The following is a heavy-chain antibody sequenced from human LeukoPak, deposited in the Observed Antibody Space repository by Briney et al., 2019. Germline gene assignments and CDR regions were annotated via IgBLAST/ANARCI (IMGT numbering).Heavy chain of an antibody. CDR1: GFTFSSYG. CDR2: IWYDGSNK. J-gene: IGHJ2*01. CDR3: ARDQGSGGTYFDL. D-gene: IGHD2-15*01. Sequence: GGSLRLSCAASGFTFSSYGMHWVRQAPGKGLEWVAVIWYDGSNKYYADSVKGRFTISRDNSKNTLYLQVNSLRAEDTAVYYCARDQGSGGTYFDLWGRGTLVTVSS. V-gene: IGHV3-33*01.